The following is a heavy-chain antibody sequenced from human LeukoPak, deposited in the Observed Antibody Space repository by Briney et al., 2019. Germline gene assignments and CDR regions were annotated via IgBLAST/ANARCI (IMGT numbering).Heavy chain of an antibody. V-gene: IGHV3-7*01. CDR2: IRQDGGEK. Sequence: GGSLRLSCAVSGFTFTSYWMNWVRQAPGKGLEWVASIRQDGGEKSYVDSVKGRFTISRDNTKNSLYLQLSSLRAEDKAVYYCARDGTAAGLYFDLWGQGTLVTVSS. J-gene: IGHJ4*01. CDR3: ARDGTAAGLYFDL. CDR1: GFTFTSYW. D-gene: IGHD6-13*01.